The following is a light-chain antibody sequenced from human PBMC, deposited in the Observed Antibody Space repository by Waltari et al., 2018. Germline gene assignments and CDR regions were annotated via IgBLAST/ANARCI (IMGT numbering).Light chain of an antibody. CDR3: QQHGTLPAT. V-gene: IGKV3-20*01. CDR1: QTVGSSS. J-gene: IGKJ1*01. Sequence: EIVLTQSPGTASLSPGDRVTLSCRASQTVGSSSLAWYPQKPGQAPRLVIYRASRRATGIPDRFSGSGSVTDFSLTISRLEPEDFAVYYCQQHGTLPATFGQGTKVEIK. CDR2: RAS.